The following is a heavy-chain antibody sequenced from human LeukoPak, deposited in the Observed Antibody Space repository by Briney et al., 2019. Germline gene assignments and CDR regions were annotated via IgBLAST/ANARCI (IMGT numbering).Heavy chain of an antibody. CDR3: AKGLPITMIVVVITTGFDY. J-gene: IGHJ4*02. V-gene: IGHV3-23*01. CDR2: ISGSGGST. CDR1: GFTFSSYA. Sequence: GGSLRLSCAASGFTFSSYAMSWVRQAPGKGLEWVSAISGSGGSTYCADSVKGRFTISRDNSKNTLYLQMNSLRAEDTAVYYCAKGLPITMIVVVITTGFDYWGQGTLVTVSS. D-gene: IGHD3-22*01.